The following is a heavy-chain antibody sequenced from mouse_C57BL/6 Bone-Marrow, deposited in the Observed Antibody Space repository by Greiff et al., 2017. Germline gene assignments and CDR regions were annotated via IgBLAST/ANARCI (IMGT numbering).Heavy chain of an antibody. Sequence: VQLQQPGAELVRPGTSVKLSCKASGYTFTSYWMHWVKQRPGQGLEWIGVIDPSDSYTKYNPKFKGKATLTVATSSSTAYMQLSSLTSEYSAVYYCARPPYSAWECDVGGTGTTVTVAS. D-gene: IGHD2-12*01. CDR2: IDPSDSYT. J-gene: IGHJ1*03. CDR1: GYTFTSYW. V-gene: IGHV1-59*01. CDR3: ARPPYSAWECDV.